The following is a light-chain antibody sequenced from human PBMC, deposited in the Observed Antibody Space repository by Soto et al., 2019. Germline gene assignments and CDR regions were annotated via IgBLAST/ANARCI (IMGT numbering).Light chain of an antibody. Sequence: QSALTQPASVSGSPGQSITISYTGGNSDVGAYNFVSWYQQHPGKAPKLIICDVSDRPSGISNRFSGSKSGNTASLTISGLQAEDEADYYCSSYRTGSTLVFGTGTKLTVL. V-gene: IGLV2-14*03. CDR2: DVS. CDR3: SSYRTGSTLV. J-gene: IGLJ1*01. CDR1: NSDVGAYNF.